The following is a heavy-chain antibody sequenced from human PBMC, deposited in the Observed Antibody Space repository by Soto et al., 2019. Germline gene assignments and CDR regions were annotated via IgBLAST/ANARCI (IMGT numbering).Heavy chain of an antibody. CDR2: SYYRSKCYN. CDR3: ASAADTATMYYFDY. V-gene: IGHV6-1*01. CDR1: GDSVSSNSAA. J-gene: IGHJ4*02. D-gene: IGHD5-18*01. Sequence: QVQLQQSGPGLVKPSQTLSLTCAISGDSVSSNSAAWNWIRQSPSRGLEWRGRSYYRSKCYNDYAVSVKSRITVTPDTSQHQFSLQLNSVTPEDTAVYCCASAADTATMYYFDYWGQGTLVTVSS.